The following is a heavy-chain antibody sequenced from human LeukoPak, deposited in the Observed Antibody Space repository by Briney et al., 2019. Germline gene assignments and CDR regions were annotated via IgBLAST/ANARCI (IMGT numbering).Heavy chain of an antibody. J-gene: IGHJ3*02. CDR3: ARDFTYDSSGIGAFDI. CDR1: GFTFSDYY. V-gene: IGHV3-11*04. CDR2: ISSSGSTI. D-gene: IGHD3-22*01. Sequence: KSGGSLRLSCAASGFTFSDYYMSWIRQAPGKGLEWVSYISSSGSTIYYADSVKGRFTISRDNAKNSLYLQMNSLRAEDTAVYYCARDFTYDSSGIGAFDIWGQGTMVTVSS.